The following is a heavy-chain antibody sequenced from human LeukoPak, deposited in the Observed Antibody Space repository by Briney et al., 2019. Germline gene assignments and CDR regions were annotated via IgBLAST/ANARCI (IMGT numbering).Heavy chain of an antibody. CDR2: INPNSGGT. CDR3: ARDLTDPYPSAY. D-gene: IGHD1-20*01. CDR1: GYTFTGYY. Sequence: ASVKVSCKASGYTFTGYYMHWVRQAPGQGLEWMGWINPNSGGTNYAQKFQGRVTMTRDTSTSTVYMELSSLRSEDTAVYYCARDLTDPYPSAYWGQGTLVTVSS. V-gene: IGHV1-2*02. J-gene: IGHJ4*02.